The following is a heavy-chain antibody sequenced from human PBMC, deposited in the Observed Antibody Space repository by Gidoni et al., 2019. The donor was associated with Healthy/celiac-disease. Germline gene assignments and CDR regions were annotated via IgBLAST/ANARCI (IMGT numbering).Heavy chain of an antibody. CDR3: ARDGTAVALRAPRFDY. Sequence: QVQLVEAGGGVVQPGRSMRLSCAASGFTFSSDDMHWVRQAPGKGLEWVAVISYDGSNKYYADSVKGRFTISRDNSKNTLYLQMNSLRAEDTAVYYCARDGTAVALRAPRFDYWGQGTLVTVSS. CDR1: GFTFSSDD. CDR2: ISYDGSNK. D-gene: IGHD6-19*01. J-gene: IGHJ4*02. V-gene: IGHV3-30-3*01.